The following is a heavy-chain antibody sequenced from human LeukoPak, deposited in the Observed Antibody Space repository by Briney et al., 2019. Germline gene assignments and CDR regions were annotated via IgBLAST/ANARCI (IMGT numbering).Heavy chain of an antibody. J-gene: IGHJ4*02. CDR3: ARVGDWNHLVY. CDR2: IDYIGIT. V-gene: IGHV4-59*01. CDR1: GRSISNYY. D-gene: IGHD1-1*01. Sequence: SETLTLTCTVSGRSISNYYWSWIRQPPRKGLHWVGEIDYIGITNYNPSLKSRVTITVDTSRNHFSLELSSVTASDSPVYYCARVGDWNHLVYWGQGAMVSVSS.